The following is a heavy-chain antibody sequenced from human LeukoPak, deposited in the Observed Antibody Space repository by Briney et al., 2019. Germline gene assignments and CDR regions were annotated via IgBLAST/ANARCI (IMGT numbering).Heavy chain of an antibody. J-gene: IGHJ4*02. CDR3: ATRSSVLWFGYFDY. CDR2: IDYSGDT. V-gene: IGHV4-39*07. D-gene: IGHD3-10*01. CDR1: GGSISSSNYY. Sequence: SETLSLTCTVSGGSISSSNYYWAWIRQPPGKGLEWIGNIDYSGDTHYNPSLKSRVTISVDTSKTQFSLRLKSVTAADTAVYYCATRSSVLWFGYFDYWGQGTLVTVSS.